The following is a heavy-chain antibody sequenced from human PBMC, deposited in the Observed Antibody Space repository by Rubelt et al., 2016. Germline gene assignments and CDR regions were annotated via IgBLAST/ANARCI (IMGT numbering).Heavy chain of an antibody. CDR3: ARGVGGEKLFDS. CDR2: ISPPGDTT. Sequence: QVQLVQSEAEVRKPGASVKVSCKASGYTLSSYGITWVRQAPGQGLEWMGVISPPGDTTDYAQAFRGRMDVTRDMSTSTVDMELRSLRSDDTAVYYCARGVGGEKLFDSWGQGTLVAVSS. J-gene: IGHJ4*02. V-gene: IGHV1-18*01. CDR1: GYTLSSYG. D-gene: IGHD3-16*01.